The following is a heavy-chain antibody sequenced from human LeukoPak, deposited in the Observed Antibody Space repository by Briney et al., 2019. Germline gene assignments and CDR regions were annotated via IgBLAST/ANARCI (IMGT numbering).Heavy chain of an antibody. CDR3: VGPGSV. J-gene: IGHJ6*04. V-gene: IGHV3-7*01. CDR1: GFTFSSYS. Sequence: PGGSLRLSCAASGFTFSSYSMNWVRQAPGKGLEWVANIKQDGSEKYYVDSVKGRFTISRDNAKNSLYLQMNSLRAEDTAVYYCVGPGSVWGKGTTVTVSS. D-gene: IGHD3-10*01. CDR2: IKQDGSEK.